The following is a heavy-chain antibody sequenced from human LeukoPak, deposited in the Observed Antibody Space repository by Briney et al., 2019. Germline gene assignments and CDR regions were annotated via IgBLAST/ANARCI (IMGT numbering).Heavy chain of an antibody. D-gene: IGHD5-18*01. CDR1: AFSFGSYA. CDR3: AKDLYTYGSSTFVY. V-gene: IGHV3-23*01. Sequence: PGGSLRLSCAASAFSFGSYAMAWVRQAPGKGLEWVSSVSGSSSNTYYTDSVKGRFTISRDNSKNTVFLQMNSLRAEDTAVYYCAKDLYTYGSSTFVYWGQGTLVTVSS. CDR2: VSGSSSNT. J-gene: IGHJ4*02.